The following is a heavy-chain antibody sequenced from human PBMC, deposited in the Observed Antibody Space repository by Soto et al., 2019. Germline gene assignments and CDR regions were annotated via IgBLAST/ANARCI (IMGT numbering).Heavy chain of an antibody. Sequence: QVQLQESGPGLMKPSETLSLTCTVSGGSISHYYWNWIRQPPGKTLEWIGYISYSGSTTYNPSLHRRITISRDTSKNQFSLKLSSVTAADTAVYYCARHVDYYYYYMDVWGKGTTVTVSS. V-gene: IGHV4-59*08. J-gene: IGHJ6*03. CDR2: ISYSGST. CDR1: GGSISHYY. CDR3: ARHVDYYYYYMDV.